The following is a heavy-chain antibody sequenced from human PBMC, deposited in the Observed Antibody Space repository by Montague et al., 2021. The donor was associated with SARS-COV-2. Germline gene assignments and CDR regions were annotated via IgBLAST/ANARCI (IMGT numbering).Heavy chain of an antibody. CDR3: AKTGGFSEILADYDNPRDVPVRHRQKDVQAPRRAFDI. J-gene: IGHJ3*02. V-gene: IGHV4-34*01. CDR1: GGSFSGSF. CDR2: INHRGTT. Sequence: SETLSLTCAVYGGSFSGSFWTWIRQPPGKGLEWLGEINHRGTTKYNQSVESSVLISVDKSKNKFALRLTSVTVADTAVDYCAKTGGFSEILADYDNPRDVPVRHRQKDVQAPRRAFDIWGQGPLVTVSS. D-gene: IGHD3-9*01.